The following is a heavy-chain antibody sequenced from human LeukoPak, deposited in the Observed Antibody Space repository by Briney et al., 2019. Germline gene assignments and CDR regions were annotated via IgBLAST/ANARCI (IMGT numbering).Heavy chain of an antibody. CDR2: TYYRSTWYN. CDR3: ARRLAQYDCFDP. V-gene: IGHV6-1*01. CDR1: GDSVSSNSVT. J-gene: IGHJ5*02. D-gene: IGHD3-9*01. Sequence: SQTLTLTCAISGDSVSSNSVTWNWIRQSPSRGLEWLGRTYYRSTWYNDYAVSVRGRITVNPDTSKNQFSLHLNSVTPEDTAVYYCARRLAQYDCFDPWGQGILVTVSS.